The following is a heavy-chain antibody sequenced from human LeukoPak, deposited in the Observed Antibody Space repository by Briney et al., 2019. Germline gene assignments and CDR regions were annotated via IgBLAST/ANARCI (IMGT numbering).Heavy chain of an antibody. J-gene: IGHJ4*02. Sequence: ASVKVSCKASGYTFTSYGISWVRQAPGQGLEWMGWISAYNGNTNYAQKLQGRVTMTTDTSTSTAYMELRSLRSDDTAVYYCARRILAVTDILAFDYWGQGTLVTVSS. D-gene: IGHD4-17*01. V-gene: IGHV1-18*01. CDR3: ARRILAVTDILAFDY. CDR1: GYTFTSYG. CDR2: ISAYNGNT.